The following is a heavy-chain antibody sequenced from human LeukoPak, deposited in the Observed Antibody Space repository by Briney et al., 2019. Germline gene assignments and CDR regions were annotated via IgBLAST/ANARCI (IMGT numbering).Heavy chain of an antibody. CDR2: INPNSGNT. CDR3: ARGRHYYGSGSSPVDY. D-gene: IGHD3-10*01. CDR1: LYTLTTYD. Sequence: ASVKDSCKASLYTLTTYDINSVRQATGQGLERMARINPNSGNTGYAQKFQGRVTMTRNTSISTAYMELSSLRSEDTAVYYCARGRHYYGSGSSPVDYWGQGTLVTVSS. J-gene: IGHJ4*02. V-gene: IGHV1-8*01.